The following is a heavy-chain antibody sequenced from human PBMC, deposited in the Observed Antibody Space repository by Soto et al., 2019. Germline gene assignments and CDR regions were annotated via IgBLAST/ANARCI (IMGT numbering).Heavy chain of an antibody. J-gene: IGHJ3*02. D-gene: IGHD2-21*01. CDR1: GFTFRDYW. Sequence: GGSLRLSCAVSGFTFRDYWMHWVRQAPGEGLVWVSRTSSDGSVTDYADSVKGRFTISRDNAKNVLSLQMNSLRVDDTAVYYCTSASVADAFDIWGQGTGVTVSS. CDR2: TSSDGSVT. CDR3: TSASVADAFDI. V-gene: IGHV3-74*01.